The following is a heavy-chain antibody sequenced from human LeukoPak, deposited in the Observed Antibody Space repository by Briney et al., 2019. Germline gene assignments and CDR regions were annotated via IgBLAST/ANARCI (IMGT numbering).Heavy chain of an antibody. CDR1: GYSFSSYW. J-gene: IGHJ4*02. V-gene: IGHV5-51*01. D-gene: IGHD5-18*01. Sequence: GESLKISCKGSGYSFSSYWIGWVRQMPGKGLEWMGSIYPGDSDTRYSPSFQGQVTISADRSISTAYLQRSSLKASDTAMYYCASGSGYSYGYGDYWGQGTLVTVSS. CDR2: IYPGDSDT. CDR3: ASGSGYSYGYGDY.